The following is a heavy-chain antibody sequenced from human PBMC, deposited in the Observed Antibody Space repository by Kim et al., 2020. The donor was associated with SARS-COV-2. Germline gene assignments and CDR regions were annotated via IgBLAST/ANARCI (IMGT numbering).Heavy chain of an antibody. CDR3: AALGTCYYIG. V-gene: IGHV3-15*01. CDR1: GFNFINAW. CDR2: ITSKTDGGAT. D-gene: IGHD3-9*01. J-gene: IGHJ1*01. Sequence: GGSLRLSCTASGFNFINAWMTWVRQAPGKGLEWVGRITSKTDGGATVYAAPVKGRFTISRDDSKNTLSLQMNSLKTEDTALYYCAALGTCYYIGWGQGTL.